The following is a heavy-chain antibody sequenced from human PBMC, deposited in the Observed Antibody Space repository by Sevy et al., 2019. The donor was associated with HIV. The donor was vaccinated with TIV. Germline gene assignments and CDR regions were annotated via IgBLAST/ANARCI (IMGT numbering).Heavy chain of an antibody. V-gene: IGHV3-23*01. CDR3: AKGSDYYDSSGYSKVYYYYYGMDV. D-gene: IGHD3-22*01. Sequence: GGSLRLSCAASGFTFSSYAMSWVRQAPGKGLEWVSAISGSGGSTYYADSVKGRFTISRDNSKNTLYLQMNSLRAEDTAVYYCAKGSDYYDSSGYSKVYYYYYGMDVWGQGTTVTVSS. CDR2: ISGSGGST. J-gene: IGHJ6*02. CDR1: GFTFSSYA.